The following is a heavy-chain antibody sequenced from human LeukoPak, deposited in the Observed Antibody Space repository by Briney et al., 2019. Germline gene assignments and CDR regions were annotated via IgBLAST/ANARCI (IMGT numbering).Heavy chain of an antibody. CDR1: GGSIGSYY. J-gene: IGHJ4*02. V-gene: IGHV4-59*01. Sequence: PSETLSLTCTVSGGSIGSYYWSWIRQPPGKGLEWIGYIYYSGSTNYNPSLKSRVTISVDTSKNQFSLKLSSVTAAGTAVYYCARGVAVAGRGFDYWGQGTLVTVSS. D-gene: IGHD6-19*01. CDR3: ARGVAVAGRGFDY. CDR2: IYYSGST.